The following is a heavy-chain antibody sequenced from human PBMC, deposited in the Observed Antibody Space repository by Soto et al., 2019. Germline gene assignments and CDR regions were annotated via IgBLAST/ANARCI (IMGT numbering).Heavy chain of an antibody. Sequence: QVQLVQSGAEVKKPGSSVKVSCKASGGTFSSYTISWVRQAPGQGLEWMGRIIPILGIANYAQKFQGRVTITADKSTSTAYMEISSLRSEDTAVYYSAVGATCRQRWTLDYWGQGTLVTVSS. CDR1: GGTFSSYT. CDR2: IIPILGIA. D-gene: IGHD5-18*01. CDR3: AVGATCRQRWTLDY. V-gene: IGHV1-69*02. J-gene: IGHJ4*02.